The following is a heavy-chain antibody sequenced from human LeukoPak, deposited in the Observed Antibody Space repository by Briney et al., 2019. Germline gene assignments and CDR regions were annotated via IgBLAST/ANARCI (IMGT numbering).Heavy chain of an antibody. V-gene: IGHV4-34*01. CDR1: GGSFSGYY. Sequence: SETLSLTCAVYGGSFSGYYWSWIRQPPGKGLEWIGEINHSGSTNYNPSLKSRVTISVDTSKNQFSLKLSSVTAADTAVYYCARGVYRAPYNWFDPWGQGTLVTVSS. D-gene: IGHD1-26*01. J-gene: IGHJ5*02. CDR2: INHSGST. CDR3: ARGVYRAPYNWFDP.